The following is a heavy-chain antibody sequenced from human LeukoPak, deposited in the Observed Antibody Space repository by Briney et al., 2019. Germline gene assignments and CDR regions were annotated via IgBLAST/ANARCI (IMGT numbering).Heavy chain of an antibody. CDR2: IKQDGSEK. D-gene: IGHD6-13*01. V-gene: IGHV3-7*01. J-gene: IGHJ4*02. CDR3: ARELGPFTSSSWYY. Sequence: GGSLRLSCAASGFTFSNAWMSWVRQAPGKGLEWVANIKQDGSEKYYVDSVKGRFTISRDNAKNSLYLQMNSLRAEDTAVYYCARELGPFTSSSWYYWGQGTLVTVSS. CDR1: GFTFSNAW.